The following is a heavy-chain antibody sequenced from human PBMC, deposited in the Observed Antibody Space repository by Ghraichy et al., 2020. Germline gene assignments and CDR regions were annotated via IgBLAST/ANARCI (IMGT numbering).Heavy chain of an antibody. CDR3: AHRLEHSYDSRCHPGQFDF. CDR2: IYWDDDK. D-gene: IGHD3-22*01. CDR1: GFSLSSSGVG. Sequence: SGPTLVKPTQTLTLTCTYSGFSLSSSGVGVGWIRQAPGKALEWLALIYWDDDKRYSPSLKSRLTVTMDTSKNQVVLTMTNMDPVDTGTFYCAHRLEHSYDSRCHPGQFDFVVPGTLGTVSS. J-gene: IGHJ4*02. V-gene: IGHV2-5*02.